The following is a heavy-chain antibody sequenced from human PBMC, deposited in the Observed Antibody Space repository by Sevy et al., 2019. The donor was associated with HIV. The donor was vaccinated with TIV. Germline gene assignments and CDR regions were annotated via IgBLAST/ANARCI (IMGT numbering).Heavy chain of an antibody. CDR2: IKSKTDGGTT. CDR1: GFIFSTVW. D-gene: IGHD4-17*01. J-gene: IGHJ6*02. CDR3: TTEALDYGDPDYYYYGMDV. Sequence: GGSLRLSCGASGFIFSTVWMSWVRPAPGKGLEWVGRIKSKTDGGTTDNAAPGKGRFTISTDDSNNTLYRQMNSLKTDDNAGYYCTTEALDYGDPDYYYYGMDVWGQGTTVTVSS. V-gene: IGHV3-15*01.